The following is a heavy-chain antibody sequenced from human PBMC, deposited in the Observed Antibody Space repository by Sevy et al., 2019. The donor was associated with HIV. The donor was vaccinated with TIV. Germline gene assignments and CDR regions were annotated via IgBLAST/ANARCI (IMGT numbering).Heavy chain of an antibody. Sequence: GSLRLSCAASGFTFSSYEMNWVRQAPGKGLEWVSYISSSGSTIYYADSVKGRFTISRDNAKNSLYLQMNSLRAEDTAVYYCARDGYGNAFDIWGQGTMVTVSS. CDR2: ISSSGSTI. V-gene: IGHV3-48*03. CDR3: ARDGYGNAFDI. CDR1: GFTFSSYE. D-gene: IGHD5-12*01. J-gene: IGHJ3*02.